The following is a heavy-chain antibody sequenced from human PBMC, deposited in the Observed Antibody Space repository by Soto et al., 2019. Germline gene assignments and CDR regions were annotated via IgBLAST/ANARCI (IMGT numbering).Heavy chain of an antibody. J-gene: IGHJ6*02. CDR3: ARGGYWSSYYYYYGMDV. V-gene: IGHV1-2*04. CDR2: INPNSGGT. D-gene: IGHD2-8*02. Sequence: ASVKVSCKASGYTFTGYYMHWVRQAPGQGLEWMGWINPNSGGTNYAQKFQGWVTMTRDTSISTAYMELNRLRSDDTAVYYCARGGYWSSYYYYYGMDVWGQGTTVTVSS. CDR1: GYTFTGYY.